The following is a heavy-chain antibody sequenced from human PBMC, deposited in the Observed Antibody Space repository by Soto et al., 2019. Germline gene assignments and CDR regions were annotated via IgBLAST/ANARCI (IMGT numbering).Heavy chain of an antibody. CDR2: IYYSGST. D-gene: IGHD3-10*01. CDR3: PSQDYYYGSGSYGFDY. Sequence: SETLSLTCTVSGGSISSSSYYWGWIRQPPGKGLEWIGSIYYSGSTYYNPSLKSRVTISVDTSKNQFSLKLSSVTAADAAVYHCPSQDYYYGSGSYGFDYWGQGALVTVST. J-gene: IGHJ4*02. CDR1: GGSISSSSYY. V-gene: IGHV4-39*01.